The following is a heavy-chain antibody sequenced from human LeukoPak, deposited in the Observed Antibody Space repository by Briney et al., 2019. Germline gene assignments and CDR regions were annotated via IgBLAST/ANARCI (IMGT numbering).Heavy chain of an antibody. CDR3: ARDVSLYDGKSGWFDP. J-gene: IGHJ5*02. D-gene: IGHD5/OR15-5a*01. CDR1: GFTFSNAW. V-gene: IGHV3-30*03. CDR2: ISYDGSNK. Sequence: GGSLRLSCAASGFTFSNAWMSWVRQAPGKGLEWVAVISYDGSNKYYADSVKGRLTLSRDNSKNTLYLQMNSLSAEDTAVYYCARDVSLYDGKSGWFDPWGQGALVYV.